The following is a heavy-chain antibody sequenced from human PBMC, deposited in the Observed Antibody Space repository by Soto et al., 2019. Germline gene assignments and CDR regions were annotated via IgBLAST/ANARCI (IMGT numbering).Heavy chain of an antibody. Sequence: QVQLVQSGAEVKKPGSSVKVSCKASGGTFSSYAISWVRQAPGQGLEWMGGIIPIFGTANYAQKFQGRVTINAEESTSTAYMELRSLRSEDTAVYYCARPENIAAAPPHFDYWGQGTLVTVSS. V-gene: IGHV1-69*01. J-gene: IGHJ4*02. CDR1: GGTFSSYA. CDR3: ARPENIAAAPPHFDY. D-gene: IGHD6-13*01. CDR2: IIPIFGTA.